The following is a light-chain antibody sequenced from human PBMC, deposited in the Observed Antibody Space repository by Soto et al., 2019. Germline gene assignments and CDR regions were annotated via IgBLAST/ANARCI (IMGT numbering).Light chain of an antibody. CDR1: SSDVGSYNL. J-gene: IGLJ2*01. CDR2: EGS. Sequence: QPVLTQPASVSGSPGQSITISCTGTSSDVGSYNLVSWYQQHPGKAPKLIIYEGSKRPSGVSNRFSGSKSGNTASLTISGLQAEDEADYYCCSYARGTTVVFGGGTKVTVL. CDR3: CSYARGTTVV. V-gene: IGLV2-23*01.